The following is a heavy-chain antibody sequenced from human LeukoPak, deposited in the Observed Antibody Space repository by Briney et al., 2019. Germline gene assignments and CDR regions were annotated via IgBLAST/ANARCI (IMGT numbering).Heavy chain of an antibody. V-gene: IGHV1-2*02. CDR2: INPNRGGT. D-gene: IGHD1-26*01. J-gene: IGHJ4*02. CDR3: ARHTYSGSYHFDY. Sequence: VASVKVSCKASGYIFTGYYMHWVRQAPGQGLEWMGWINPNRGGTNSAQKFQGRVTMTRDTSISTAYMELSRLTSDDTAVYYCARHTYSGSYHFDYWGQGTLVTVSS. CDR1: GYIFTGYY.